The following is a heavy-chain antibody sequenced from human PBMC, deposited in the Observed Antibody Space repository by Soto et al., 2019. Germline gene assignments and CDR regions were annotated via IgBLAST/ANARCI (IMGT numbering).Heavy chain of an antibody. D-gene: IGHD3-9*01. CDR2: ISAYNGNT. CDR3: ARPYYDILTGYYKGYYYYGMDV. J-gene: IGHJ6*02. V-gene: IGHV1-18*01. Sequence: ASVKVSCKASGYTFTSYGISWVRQAPGQGLEWMGWISAYNGNTNYAQKLQGRVTMTTDTSTSTAYMELRSLRSDDTAVYYCARPYYDILTGYYKGYYYYGMDVWGQGTTVTVSS. CDR1: GYTFTSYG.